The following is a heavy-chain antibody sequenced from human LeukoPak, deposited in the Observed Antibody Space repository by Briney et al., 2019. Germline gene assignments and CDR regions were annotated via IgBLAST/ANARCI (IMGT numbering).Heavy chain of an antibody. V-gene: IGHV4-34*01. CDR1: GGSFSGSY. J-gene: IGHJ6*02. CDR3: ARADCSSTSCSGV. CDR2: ISHSGSI. D-gene: IGHD2-2*01. Sequence: SETLSPTCGVYGGSFSGSYWSWIRQPPGKGPEWIGEISHSGSISYNSSIKSRVTISVDTSKNQFSLRLRSVTAADTAVYYCARADCSSTSCSGVWGQGTTVTVSS.